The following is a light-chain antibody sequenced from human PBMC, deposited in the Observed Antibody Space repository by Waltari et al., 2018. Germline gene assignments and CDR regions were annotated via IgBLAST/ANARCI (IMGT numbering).Light chain of an antibody. CDR2: GAS. J-gene: IGKJ1*01. CDR1: QSVGRC. V-gene: IGKV3-20*01. Sequence: EIVLTQSPGTLSLSPGERATLSCRASQSVGRCLAWYQQKPGQAPRLLIYGASIRATGIPDRFSGGGSGTDFSLTISRLESEDFAAYHCQQYVSLPVTFGQGTKVEIK. CDR3: QQYVSLPVT.